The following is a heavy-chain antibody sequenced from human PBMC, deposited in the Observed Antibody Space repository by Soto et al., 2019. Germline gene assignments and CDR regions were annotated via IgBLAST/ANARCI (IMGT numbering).Heavy chain of an antibody. CDR3: AGGPPNWGFDF. Sequence: QVQLVQSGAEVKKPGASVKVSCKASGYTFTSNDINWVRQATGQGFEWMGWMSPKSGDTGYAQKFQGRVTMTRDTSISTAYMALSSLRSEDTAVYYCAGGPPNWGFDFWGQGTLVTVPS. D-gene: IGHD7-27*01. J-gene: IGHJ4*02. V-gene: IGHV1-8*01. CDR2: MSPKSGDT. CDR1: GYTFTSND.